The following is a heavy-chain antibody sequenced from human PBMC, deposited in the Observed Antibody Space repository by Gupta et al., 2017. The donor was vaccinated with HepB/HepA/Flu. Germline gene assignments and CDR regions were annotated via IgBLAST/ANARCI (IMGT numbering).Heavy chain of an antibody. J-gene: IGHJ6*02. Sequence: VQLVHSGAEVQKPGASVKVSCKASGYTFTSYGIIWLRQDPGQGREWMGWISAYNGNTKYAQKLQGRVTMTTDTSTSTAYMELRSLRSDDTAVYYCARDTLPKITIFGVVIPPDYGMDVWGQGTTVTVSS. D-gene: IGHD3-3*01. V-gene: IGHV1-18*01. CDR1: GYTFTSYG. CDR2: ISAYNGNT. CDR3: ARDTLPKITIFGVVIPPDYGMDV.